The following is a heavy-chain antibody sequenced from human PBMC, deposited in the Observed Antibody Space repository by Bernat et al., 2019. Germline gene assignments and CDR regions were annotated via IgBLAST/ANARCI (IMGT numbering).Heavy chain of an antibody. Sequence: QVQLVESGGGVVQPGRSLRLSCAASGFTFSTYGMHWVRQAPGKGLEWVAVISYDGSNKYYADSVKGRFTISRDNSKNTLYLQMNSLRAEDTAVYYCARGNIERYYYYMDVWGKGTTVTVSS. CDR2: ISYDGSNK. CDR1: GFTFSTYG. V-gene: IGHV3-30*03. CDR3: ARGNIERYYYYMDV. J-gene: IGHJ6*03. D-gene: IGHD2/OR15-2a*01.